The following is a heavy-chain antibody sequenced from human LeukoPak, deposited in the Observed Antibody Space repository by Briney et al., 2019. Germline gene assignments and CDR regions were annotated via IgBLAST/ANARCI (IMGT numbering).Heavy chain of an antibody. Sequence: SETLSLTCTVSGGSISSYYWSWIRQPPGKGLEWIAYISDIGSINYNPSLKSRVTISLDTSKNQFSLKLSSLTAADTAVYYCAGHHPRNTVDFWGQGTLVTVSS. CDR3: AGHHPRNTVDF. CDR1: GGSISSYY. D-gene: IGHD2/OR15-2a*01. V-gene: IGHV4-59*08. J-gene: IGHJ4*02. CDR2: ISDIGSI.